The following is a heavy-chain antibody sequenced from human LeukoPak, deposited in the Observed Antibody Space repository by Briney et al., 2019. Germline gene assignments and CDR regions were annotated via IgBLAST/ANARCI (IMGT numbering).Heavy chain of an antibody. Sequence: GASVKVSCKASGFTFTNSAVQWVRQARGQRLEWIGWIVVGSGNTNYAQKFQERVTITRDMSTSTAYMELSSLRSEDTAVYYCAADRWGTFYYFDNWGQGTLVTVSS. V-gene: IGHV1-58*01. CDR2: IVVGSGNT. D-gene: IGHD3-16*01. CDR3: AADRWGTFYYFDN. J-gene: IGHJ4*02. CDR1: GFTFTNSA.